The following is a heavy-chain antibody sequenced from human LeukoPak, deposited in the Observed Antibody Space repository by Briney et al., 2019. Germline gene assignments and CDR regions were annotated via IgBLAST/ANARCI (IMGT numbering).Heavy chain of an antibody. CDR2: INHSGST. CDR1: GGSFSGYY. Sequence: SETLSLTCAVYGGSFSGYYWSWIRQPPGKGLEWIGEINHSGSTNYNPSLKSRVTISVDTSKNQFSLKLSSVTAADTAVYYCASDPVIAAAGGDYWGQGTLVTVSS. V-gene: IGHV4-34*01. CDR3: ASDPVIAAAGGDY. J-gene: IGHJ4*02. D-gene: IGHD6-13*01.